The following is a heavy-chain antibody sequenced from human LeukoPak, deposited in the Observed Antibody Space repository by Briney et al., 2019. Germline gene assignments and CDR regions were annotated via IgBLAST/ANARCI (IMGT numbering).Heavy chain of an antibody. Sequence: PGGSLRLSCAASGFTFSYYWMHWVRQAPGKGLVWVSRMSDDGSRTTYAGSVKGRYAISSDNAKNTLYLQMNSLRAEDTAVYYCARDDGFYSDSSFQDYWGQGTLVTVSS. CDR2: MSDDGSRT. CDR1: GFTFSYYW. D-gene: IGHD2/OR15-2a*01. V-gene: IGHV3-74*01. J-gene: IGHJ4*02. CDR3: ARDDGFYSDSSFQDY.